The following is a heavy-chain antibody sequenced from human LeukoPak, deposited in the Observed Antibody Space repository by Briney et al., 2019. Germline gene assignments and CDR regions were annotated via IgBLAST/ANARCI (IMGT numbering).Heavy chain of an antibody. Sequence: GGSLRLSRPVSGFTLHNTAMRGVRQAPGKGLEWISGISRMGFTTYYAESVHGRFTISRDTSKNTLYLHMDTLRPEDTALYYCAKEEVPNDYWGQGTLVTVSS. J-gene: IGHJ4*02. CDR3: AKEEVPNDY. CDR2: ISRMGFTT. CDR1: GFTLHNTA. V-gene: IGHV3-23*01.